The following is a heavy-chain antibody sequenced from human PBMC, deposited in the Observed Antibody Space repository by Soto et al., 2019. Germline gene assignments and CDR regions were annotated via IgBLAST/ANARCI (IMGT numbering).Heavy chain of an antibody. Sequence: GSLRLSCAASGFTVSSNYMSWVRQAPGKGLEWVSVIYSGGSTYYADSVKGRFTISRDNSKNTLYLQMDSLRAEDTAVYYCATQEAAANYYYYYYMDVWGKGTTVTVSS. CDR3: ATQEAAANYYYYYYMDV. CDR2: IYSGGST. J-gene: IGHJ6*03. CDR1: GFTVSSNY. D-gene: IGHD6-13*01. V-gene: IGHV3-66*01.